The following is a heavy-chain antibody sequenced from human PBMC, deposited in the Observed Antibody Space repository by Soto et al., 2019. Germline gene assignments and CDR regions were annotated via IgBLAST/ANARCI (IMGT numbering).Heavy chain of an antibody. V-gene: IGHV4-39*01. Sequence: SESLSLTCSVSGDSISNNCNYWGWIRRRPGKGLEGVGTMDDSGDTSYNPSLRSRVPISADTSKNQFSLRLSSVSVADTAVYYCASRPPLYASESSRFDIWGQGALVTVSS. CDR3: ASRPPLYASESSRFDI. CDR1: GDSISNNCNY. D-gene: IGHD3-10*01. CDR2: MDDSGDT. J-gene: IGHJ1*01.